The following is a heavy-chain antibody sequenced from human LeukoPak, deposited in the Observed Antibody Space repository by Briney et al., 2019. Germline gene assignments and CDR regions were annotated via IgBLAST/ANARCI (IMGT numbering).Heavy chain of an antibody. Sequence: GGSLRLSCAASGFTFSSYSMNWGRQAPGKGLEWVSYISSSSSTTHYADSVKGRFTISRDNAKNTLYLQMSSLRAEDTAVYYCARGHPGKYDLDYWGQGTLVTVSS. J-gene: IGHJ4*02. D-gene: IGHD3-10*01. CDR3: ARGHPGKYDLDY. CDR1: GFTFSSYS. CDR2: ISSSSSTT. V-gene: IGHV3-48*01.